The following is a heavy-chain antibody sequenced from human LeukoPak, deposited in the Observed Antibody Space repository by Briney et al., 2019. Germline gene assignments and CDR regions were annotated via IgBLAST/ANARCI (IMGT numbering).Heavy chain of an antibody. Sequence: GASVKVSCKASGYTFTSYDINWVRQATGQGLEWMGWMNPNSGNTGYAQKFQGRVTVTRNTSISTAYMELSSLRSEDTAVYYCARAHYYDRWEFDYWGQGTLVTVSS. D-gene: IGHD3-22*01. CDR1: GYTFTSYD. CDR2: MNPNSGNT. CDR3: ARAHYYDRWEFDY. V-gene: IGHV1-8*01. J-gene: IGHJ4*02.